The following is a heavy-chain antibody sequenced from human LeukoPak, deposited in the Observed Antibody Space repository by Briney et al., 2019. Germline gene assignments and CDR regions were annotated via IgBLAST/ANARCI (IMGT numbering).Heavy chain of an antibody. J-gene: IGHJ4*02. CDR3: AKVRGTYSSGFFFDY. CDR1: GVSFEDYA. CDR2: ISWNSGYI. Sequence: GGSLRLSCAGSGVSFEDYAMHWVRQAPGKGLEWLSIISWNSGYIGYADSVKGRFTISRDNAKNSLYLQMNSLRAEDTAFYYCAKVRGTYSSGFFFDYWGPGALVTVSS. D-gene: IGHD6-19*01. V-gene: IGHV3-9*01.